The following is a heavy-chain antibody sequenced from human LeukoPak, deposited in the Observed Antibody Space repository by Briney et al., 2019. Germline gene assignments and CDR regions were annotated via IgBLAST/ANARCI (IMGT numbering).Heavy chain of an antibody. CDR2: INPKSGGT. CDR1: GYTFTSYD. V-gene: IGHV1-2*06. CDR3: ARESSGWYYIDY. Sequence: GASVKVSCKASGYTFTSYDINWVRQATGQGLEWMGRINPKSGGTNYAQKFQGRVTMTRDTSISTAYMELSRLTSDDTAVYYCARESSGWYYIDYWGQGTLVTVSS. J-gene: IGHJ4*02. D-gene: IGHD6-19*01.